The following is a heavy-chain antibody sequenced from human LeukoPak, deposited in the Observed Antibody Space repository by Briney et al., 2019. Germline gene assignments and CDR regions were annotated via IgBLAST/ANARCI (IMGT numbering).Heavy chain of an antibody. D-gene: IGHD3-10*02. CDR2: ISGSGDST. CDR3: AELGITMIGGV. V-gene: IGHV3-23*01. CDR1: GFTFSNYG. J-gene: IGHJ6*04. Sequence: GGSLRLSCAASGFTFSNYGMSWVRQAPGKGLEWVSSISGSGDSTYYADSVKGRFTISRDNAKNSLYLQMNSLRAEDTAVYYCAELGITMIGGVWGKGTTVTISS.